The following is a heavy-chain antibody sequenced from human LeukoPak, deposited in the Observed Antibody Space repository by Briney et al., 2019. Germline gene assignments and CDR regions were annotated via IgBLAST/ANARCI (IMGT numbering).Heavy chain of an antibody. V-gene: IGHV4-39*01. D-gene: IGHD3-10*01. Sequence: SETLSLTCTVSGGSISSSSYYWGWIRQPPGKGLEWIGSIYYSGSTYYNPSLKSRVTISVDTSKNQFSLKLSSVTAADTAVYYCATIEGSGSYYLRYYYYMDVWGKGTTVTISS. CDR3: ATIEGSGSYYLRYYYYMDV. CDR2: IYYSGST. CDR1: GGSISSSSYY. J-gene: IGHJ6*03.